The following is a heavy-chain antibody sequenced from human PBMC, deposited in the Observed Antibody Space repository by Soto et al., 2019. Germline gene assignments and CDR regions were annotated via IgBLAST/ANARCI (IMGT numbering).Heavy chain of an antibody. D-gene: IGHD3-22*01. CDR3: ARLIADYYDSSGYQDY. Sequence: GASVKVSCKASGYTFTSYDINWVRQATGQGLEWMGWMNPNSGNTGYAQKFQGGVTMTRNTSISTAYMELSSLRSEDTAVYYCARLIADYYDSSGYQDYWGQGTLVTVSS. V-gene: IGHV1-8*01. J-gene: IGHJ4*02. CDR1: GYTFTSYD. CDR2: MNPNSGNT.